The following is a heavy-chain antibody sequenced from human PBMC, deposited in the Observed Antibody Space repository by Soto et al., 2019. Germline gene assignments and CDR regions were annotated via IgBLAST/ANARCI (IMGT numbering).Heavy chain of an antibody. CDR2: MYYSGST. V-gene: IGHV4-59*08. CDR3: ASARDCSSTNCYPYYFDY. Sequence: SETLCLTCTVSGGSISSYYWSWIRQPPGKGLECIGYMYYSGSTNYNPSLKSRVTISVDTSKNQFSLKLSSVTAADTAVYYCASARDCSSTNCYPYYFDYWGQGTLVTGSS. CDR1: GGSISSYY. D-gene: IGHD2-2*01. J-gene: IGHJ4*02.